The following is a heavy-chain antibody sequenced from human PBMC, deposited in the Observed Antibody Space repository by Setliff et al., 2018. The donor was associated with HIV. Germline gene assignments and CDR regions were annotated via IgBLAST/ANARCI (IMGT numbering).Heavy chain of an antibody. D-gene: IGHD3-9*01. CDR3: TTDGSYDILTGPTPGAFDI. CDR2: FDPEDGET. J-gene: IGHJ3*02. V-gene: IGHV1-24*01. CDR1: GYSLTDLS. Sequence: ASVKVSCKVSGYSLTDLSIHWVRQAPGKGLEWMGGFDPEDGETVYAQKLQGRVTMTEDTSTDTAYMELSSLRSEDTAFYYCTTDGSYDILTGPTPGAFDIWGQGTMVTVSS.